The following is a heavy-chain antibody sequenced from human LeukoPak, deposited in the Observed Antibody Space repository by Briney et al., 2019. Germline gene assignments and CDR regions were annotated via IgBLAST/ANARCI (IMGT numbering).Heavy chain of an antibody. V-gene: IGHV4-39*07. CDR1: GGSISSTSYY. D-gene: IGHD4-11*01. CDR2: IYFSGST. J-gene: IGHJ4*02. Sequence: SETLSLTCTVSGGSISSTSYYWGWIRQPPGKGLEWIGNIYFSGSTYYNPTLKSRVTISVDTSKNQFSLKLSSVTAADTAVYYCAREDLTIIDYWGQGTLVTVSS. CDR3: AREDLTIIDY.